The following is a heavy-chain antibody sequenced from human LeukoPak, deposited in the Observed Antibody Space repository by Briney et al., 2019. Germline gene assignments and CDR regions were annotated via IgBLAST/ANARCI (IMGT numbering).Heavy chain of an antibody. J-gene: IGHJ4*02. Sequence: SETLSLTCAVYGGSFSGYYWSWLRQPPGKGLEWIGEINHSGSTNYNPSLKSRVTISVDTSKNQFSLKLSSVTAADTAVYYCARRGRGYSYGSEDYWGQGTLVTVSS. CDR1: GGSFSGYY. CDR2: INHSGST. CDR3: ARRGRGYSYGSEDY. V-gene: IGHV4-34*01. D-gene: IGHD5-18*01.